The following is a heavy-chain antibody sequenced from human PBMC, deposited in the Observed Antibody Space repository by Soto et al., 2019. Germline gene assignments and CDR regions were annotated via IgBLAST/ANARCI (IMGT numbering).Heavy chain of an antibody. CDR1: GFTVSSNY. D-gene: IGHD6-19*01. CDR3: ARSNSSGWLYYYYYYMDV. J-gene: IGHJ6*03. Sequence: AGGSLRLSCAASGFTVSSNYMSWVRQAPGKGLEWVSVIYSGGSTYYADSVKGRFTISRDNSKNTLYLQMNSLRAEDTAVYYCARSNSSGWLYYYYYYMDVWGKGTTVTVSS. V-gene: IGHV3-66*01. CDR2: IYSGGST.